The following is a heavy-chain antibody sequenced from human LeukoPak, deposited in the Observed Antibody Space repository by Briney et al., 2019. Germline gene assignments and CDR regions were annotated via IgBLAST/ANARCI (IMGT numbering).Heavy chain of an antibody. CDR1: GYTFTSYD. V-gene: IGHV1-8*01. D-gene: IGHD6-13*01. CDR2: MNPNSGNT. J-gene: IGHJ6*03. Sequence: ASVKVSCKASGYTFTSYDINWVRQATGQGLEWMGWMNPNSGNTGYAQKFQGRVTMTRNTFISTAYMELSSLRSEDTAVYYCARVSSPIAAAGVHSYYYYYYMDVWGKGTTVTVSS. CDR3: ARVSSPIAAAGVHSYYYYYYMDV.